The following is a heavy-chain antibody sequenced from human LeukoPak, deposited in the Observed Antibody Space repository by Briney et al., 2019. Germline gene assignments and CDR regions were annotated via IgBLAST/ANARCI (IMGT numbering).Heavy chain of an antibody. CDR2: IYSGGTT. Sequence: AGTLRLSCAASGVSISSNYMIWVRQPPGKGLERVSVIYSGGTTYYADSVQGRFTISRDNSKNTEYLQINSLRAEDTAVYYCARGTIQLWWDCWGQGTLVAVCS. J-gene: IGHJ4*02. D-gene: IGHD5-18*01. CDR1: GVSISSNY. CDR3: ARGTIQLWWDC. V-gene: IGHV3-53*01.